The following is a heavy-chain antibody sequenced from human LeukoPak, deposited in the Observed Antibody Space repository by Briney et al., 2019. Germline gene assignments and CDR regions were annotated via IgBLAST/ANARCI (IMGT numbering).Heavy chain of an antibody. CDR1: GGSISSGDYY. Sequence: PSETLCLTCTVSGGSISSGDYYWSWIRQPPEKSMEWIGYIYYIGNTFYNPSLKSRVTISVDTSKNHFSLKMSSVTAADTAVYYCASAYCGGDCTPYWYFDLWGRGTLVTVSS. D-gene: IGHD2-21*02. CDR2: IYYIGNT. CDR3: ASAYCGGDCTPYWYFDL. J-gene: IGHJ2*01. V-gene: IGHV4-30-4*01.